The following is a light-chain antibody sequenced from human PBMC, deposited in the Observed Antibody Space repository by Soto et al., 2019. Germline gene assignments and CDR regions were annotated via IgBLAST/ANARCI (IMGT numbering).Light chain of an antibody. CDR2: GVT. CDR1: SSDVGAYYS. J-gene: IGLJ1*01. CDR3: SSYTSGSSHYV. Sequence: SALTHPASVSGSPGQSITISCTGTSSDVGAYYSVSWYQHHPGKAPKLIIYGVTNRPSGVSNRFSGSKSGNTASLTISGLQAEDEADYHCSSYTSGSSHYVFGTGTKVTVL. V-gene: IGLV2-14*01.